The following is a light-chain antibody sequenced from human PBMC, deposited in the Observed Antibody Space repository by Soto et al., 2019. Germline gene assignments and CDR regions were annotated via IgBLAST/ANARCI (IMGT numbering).Light chain of an antibody. CDR3: QQRYSSPQT. Sequence: DIQMTQSPSSLSASVGDRVSITCRAGQSINTFLNWYQQKPGKAPKLLIYGASSLQSGVPSRFSGSGSGTDFTLTISSLQPEDFATYYCQQRYSSPQTFGQGTKVEIK. V-gene: IGKV1-39*01. CDR1: QSINTF. CDR2: GAS. J-gene: IGKJ1*01.